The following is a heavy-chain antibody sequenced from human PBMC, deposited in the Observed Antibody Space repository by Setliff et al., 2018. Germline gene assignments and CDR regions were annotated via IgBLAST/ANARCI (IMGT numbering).Heavy chain of an antibody. J-gene: IGHJ6*03. CDR1: GGSVKSHY. Sequence: SETLSLTCTVSGGSVKSHYWSWIRQTPEKGLEWIGFVFYSGDTRYNPSLKSRVTMSVDTSMNQFSLNLNSVTAEDTAVYYCARMSGFQYIDVWDKGTTVTVSS. D-gene: IGHD3-3*01. CDR3: ARMSGFQYIDV. CDR2: VFYSGDT. V-gene: IGHV4-59*08.